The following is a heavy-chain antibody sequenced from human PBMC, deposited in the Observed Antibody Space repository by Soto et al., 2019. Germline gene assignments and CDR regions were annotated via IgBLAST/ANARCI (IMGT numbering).Heavy chain of an antibody. V-gene: IGHV3-7*03. CDR2: IKQDGSEK. Sequence: EVQLVESGGGLVQPGGSLILSCAASGFTFSSYWMSWVRQAPGKGLEWVANIKQDGSEKYYVDSVKGRFTISRDNAKNSLYLQMNSLRAEDTAVYYCARVAWFGEFNMDVWGQGTTVTVSS. CDR3: ARVAWFGEFNMDV. CDR1: GFTFSSYW. J-gene: IGHJ6*02. D-gene: IGHD3-10*01.